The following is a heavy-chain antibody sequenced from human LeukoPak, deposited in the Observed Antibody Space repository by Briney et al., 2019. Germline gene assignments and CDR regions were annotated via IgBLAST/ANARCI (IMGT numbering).Heavy chain of an antibody. J-gene: IGHJ3*02. CDR3: ARDSESSSWYASSGGHAFDI. D-gene: IGHD6-13*01. CDR1: GYTLTELS. V-gene: IGHV1-24*01. CDR2: FDPEDGET. Sequence: ASVKVSRMVSGYTLTELSMHWVRQAPGKGLEWVGGFDPEDGETIYVQKFQGRVTITADKSTSTAYMELSSLRSEDTAVYYCARDSESSSWYASSGGHAFDIWGQGTMVTVSS.